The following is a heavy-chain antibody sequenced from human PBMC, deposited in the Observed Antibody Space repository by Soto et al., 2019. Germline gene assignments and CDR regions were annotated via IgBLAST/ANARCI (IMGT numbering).Heavy chain of an antibody. Sequence: QVQLVQSGAEVKKPGSSVKVSCKASGGTFSSYAISWVRQAPGQGLEWMGGIIPIFGTANYAQKFQGRVTXXADESTSTAYMELSSLRSEDTAVYYCARVRVRFLEWLGSEGWGQGALVTVSS. V-gene: IGHV1-69*12. CDR3: ARVRVRFLEWLGSEG. CDR1: GGTFSSYA. J-gene: IGHJ4*02. CDR2: IIPIFGTA. D-gene: IGHD3-3*01.